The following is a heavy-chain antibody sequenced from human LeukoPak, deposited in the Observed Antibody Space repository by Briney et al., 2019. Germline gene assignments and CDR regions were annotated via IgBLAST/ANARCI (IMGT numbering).Heavy chain of an antibody. CDR1: GGSFSGYY. J-gene: IGHJ4*02. Sequence: SETLSLTCAVYGGSFSGYYWSWIRRPPGKGLEWIGEINHSGSTNYNPSLKSRVTISVDTSKNQFSLKLSSVTAADTAVYYCARAEVAGTFDYWGQGTLVTVSS. V-gene: IGHV4-34*01. CDR3: ARAEVAGTFDY. D-gene: IGHD6-19*01. CDR2: INHSGST.